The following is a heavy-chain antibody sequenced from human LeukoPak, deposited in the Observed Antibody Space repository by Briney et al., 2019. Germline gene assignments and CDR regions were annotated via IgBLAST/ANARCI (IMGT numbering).Heavy chain of an antibody. CDR2: IFYSGST. CDR3: ARGYYDVLTNYPKNFDQ. CDR1: GGSIISADHY. D-gene: IGHD3-9*01. Sequence: PSETLSLTCTVSGGSIISADHYWSWLRQPPGKGLEWIGYIFYSGSTYYNPSLKSLLTISVATSKNQFSLKLSSVTAADTAVYYCARGYYDVLTNYPKNFDQWGQGTLVTVSS. V-gene: IGHV4-30-4*01. J-gene: IGHJ4*02.